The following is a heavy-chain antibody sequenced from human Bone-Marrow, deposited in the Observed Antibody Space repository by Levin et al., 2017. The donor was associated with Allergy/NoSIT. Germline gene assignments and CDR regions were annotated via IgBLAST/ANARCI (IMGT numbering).Heavy chain of an antibody. J-gene: IGHJ4*02. CDR1: GLGFSASW. CDR2: IKRKIDGETT. D-gene: IGHD6-19*01. Sequence: KASETLSLTCATSGLGFSASWVTWVRQAPGKGLEWVGRIKRKIDGETTDYAAPVRGRFTISRDDSKETFYLEMNSLKPEDTAVYYCTTDSLFQWLRGQGILVTVSS. V-gene: IGHV3-15*01. CDR3: TTDSLFQWL.